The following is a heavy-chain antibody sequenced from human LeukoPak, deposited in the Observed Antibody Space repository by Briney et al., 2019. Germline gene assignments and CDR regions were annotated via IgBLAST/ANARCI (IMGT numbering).Heavy chain of an antibody. Sequence: SETLSLTCAVSGYSISSGYYWGWIRQPPGKGLEWIGSIYHSGSTYYNPSLKSRVTISVDTSKNQFSLKLTSVTAADTAVYYCARDSDGAAQFDPWGQGTVVTVSS. CDR2: IYHSGST. J-gene: IGHJ5*02. CDR1: GYSISSGYY. D-gene: IGHD6-13*01. CDR3: ARDSDGAAQFDP. V-gene: IGHV4-38-2*02.